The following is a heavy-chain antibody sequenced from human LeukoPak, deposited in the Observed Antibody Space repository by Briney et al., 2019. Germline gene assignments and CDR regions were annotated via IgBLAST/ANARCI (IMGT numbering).Heavy chain of an antibody. V-gene: IGHV2-5*02. J-gene: IGHJ4*02. Sequence: ESGPTLVIPTQTLTLTCTFSGFSLYSRGVGVGWIRQPPGRALEWLAVIYWDDDNRYNPSLRSRLTMSKDASRNQVFLVVANMDPVDTATYYCAHRRPGHLTGWDNSYFDNWGPGTLVTVSS. CDR1: GFSLYSRGVG. D-gene: IGHD1/OR15-1a*01. CDR3: AHRRPGHLTGWDNSYFDN. CDR2: IYWDDDN.